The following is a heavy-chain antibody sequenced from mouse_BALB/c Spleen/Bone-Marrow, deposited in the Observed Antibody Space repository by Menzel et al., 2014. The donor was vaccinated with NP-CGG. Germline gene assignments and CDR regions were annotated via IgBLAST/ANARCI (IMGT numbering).Heavy chain of an antibody. CDR3: ARFSSGYQAWFAY. CDR2: IYPGNVNT. D-gene: IGHD3-1*01. V-gene: IGHV1S56*01. Sequence: VMLVESGPELVKPGASVRISCKASGYTFTNYYIHWVKQRPGQGLEWIGWIYPGNVNTKYNEKFKDKATLTADKSSSTAYMQFSSLTSEDSAVYFCARFSSGYQAWFAYWGQGTLVTVSA. CDR1: GYTFTNYY. J-gene: IGHJ3*01.